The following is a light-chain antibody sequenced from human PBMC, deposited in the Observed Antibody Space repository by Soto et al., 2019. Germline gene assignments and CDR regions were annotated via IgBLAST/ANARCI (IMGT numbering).Light chain of an antibody. J-gene: IGKJ1*01. CDR1: QSVSSST. V-gene: IGKV3-20*01. Sequence: EIVFTQSPGTRSLSPGERATLSCRASQSVSSSTLAWYQQKPGQAPRRLIYGASSRATGIPDRFSGSGSGTDFTLTISRLEPEDFAVYYCQYYGTSPQTFG. CDR3: QYYGTSPQT. CDR2: GAS.